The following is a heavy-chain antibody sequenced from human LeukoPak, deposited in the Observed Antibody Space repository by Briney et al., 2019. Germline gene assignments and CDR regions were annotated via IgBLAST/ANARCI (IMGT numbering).Heavy chain of an antibody. CDR2: MNPKRGNT. CDR3: ARGYGVYEDYFDY. D-gene: IGHD4-17*01. V-gene: IGHV1-8*01. Sequence: GASVKVSCKACGYTSTSYDISWGRQATGQGLEWMGWMNPKRGNTGYAQKLQGSVTMTRNTSISTAYMELRSLRSEDTAVYYCARGYGVYEDYFDYWGQGPLIAVSS. J-gene: IGHJ4*02. CDR1: GYTSTSYD.